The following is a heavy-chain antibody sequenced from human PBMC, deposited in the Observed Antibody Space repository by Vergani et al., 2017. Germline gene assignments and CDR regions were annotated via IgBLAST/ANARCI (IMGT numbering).Heavy chain of an antibody. CDR1: GGSISSYY. J-gene: IGHJ5*02. V-gene: IGHV4-59*01. D-gene: IGHD2-15*01. Sequence: QVQLQESGPGLVKPSETLSLTCTVSGGSISSYYWSWIRQPPGKGLEWIGYIYYSGSTNYNPPLKSRVTISVDTSKNQSSLQLSSVTAADTAVYYFARGPGRPGYCSGGSCYGNWFDPWGQGTLVTVSS. CDR2: IYYSGST. CDR3: ARGPGRPGYCSGGSCYGNWFDP.